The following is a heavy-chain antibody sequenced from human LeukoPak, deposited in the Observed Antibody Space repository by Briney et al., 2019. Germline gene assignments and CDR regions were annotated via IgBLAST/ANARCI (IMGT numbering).Heavy chain of an antibody. V-gene: IGHV3-7*03. CDR2: IKEDGSEK. CDR1: GFTFSTYW. D-gene: IGHD3-10*01. J-gene: IGHJ3*02. Sequence: GGSLRLSCAASGFTFSTYWMSWVRQAPGKGLEWVANIKEDGSEKYYVESLKGRFTISRDNAKNSLYLQMNSLRAEDTAVYYCVRRPTGSGREAFDIWGQGTMVTVSS. CDR3: VRRPTGSGREAFDI.